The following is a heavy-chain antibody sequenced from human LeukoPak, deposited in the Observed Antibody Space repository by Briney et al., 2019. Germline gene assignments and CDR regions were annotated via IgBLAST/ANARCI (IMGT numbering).Heavy chain of an antibody. J-gene: IGHJ5*02. CDR2: INPNSGGT. Sequence: ASVKVSCKASGYTFTGYYMHWVRQVPGQGLEWMGRINPNSGGTNYAQKFQGRVTMTRDTSISTAYMELSRLRSDDTAAYYCAREPYDSSGYSDPWGQGTLVTVSS. CDR3: AREPYDSSGYSDP. CDR1: GYTFTGYY. D-gene: IGHD3-22*01. V-gene: IGHV1-2*06.